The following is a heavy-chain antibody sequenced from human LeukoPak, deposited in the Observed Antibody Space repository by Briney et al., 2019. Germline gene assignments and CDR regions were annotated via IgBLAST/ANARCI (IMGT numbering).Heavy chain of an antibody. CDR1: GFTFSSYA. Sequence: GGSLRLSCATSGFTFSSYAMSWVRQAPGKGLEWVSVISGSGGSTYYADSVKGRFTISRDTSKNTLYLQMNSLRAEDTAIYYCTKLFGSGYYWGVDYWGQGTLVTVSS. J-gene: IGHJ4*02. V-gene: IGHV3-23*01. D-gene: IGHD3-22*01. CDR3: TKLFGSGYYWGVDY. CDR2: ISGSGGST.